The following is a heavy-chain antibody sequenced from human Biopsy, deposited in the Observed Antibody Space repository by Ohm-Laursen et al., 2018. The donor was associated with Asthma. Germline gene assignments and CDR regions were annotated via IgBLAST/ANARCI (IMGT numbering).Heavy chain of an antibody. V-gene: IGHV4-34*01. Sequence: SETLSLTCSVSGGSISGYYWSWIRQAPGKGLEWIGEIDQSGYTNYNPSLKSRVTISADTSKNQFHLNLSSVTAADTAVYFCARAAITGIRGWFDPWGQGTQVTVSS. D-gene: IGHD1-20*01. CDR1: GGSISGYY. J-gene: IGHJ5*02. CDR2: IDQSGYT. CDR3: ARAAITGIRGWFDP.